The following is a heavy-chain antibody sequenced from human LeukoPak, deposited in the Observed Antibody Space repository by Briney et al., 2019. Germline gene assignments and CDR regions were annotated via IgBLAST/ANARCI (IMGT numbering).Heavy chain of an antibody. J-gene: IGHJ6*03. D-gene: IGHD6-13*01. CDR3: ASNFRQQLADYYCYMDV. CDR2: TYYSGST. CDR1: GGSISSGGYY. V-gene: IGHV4-31*03. Sequence: SQTLSLTCTVSGGSISSGGYYWSWIRQHPGKGLEGIGNTYYSGSTYYNPSLESRVTISVDTSKNQFSLKLSSVTAADTAVYYCASNFRQQLADYYCYMDVWGKGTTVTVSS.